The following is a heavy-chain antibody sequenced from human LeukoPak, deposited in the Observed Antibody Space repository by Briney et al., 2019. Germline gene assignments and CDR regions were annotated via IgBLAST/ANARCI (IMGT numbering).Heavy chain of an antibody. CDR3: ARVGSIAAAGPDSDY. CDR1: GGTFSSYA. Sequence: SVRVSCKASGGTFSSYAISWVRQAPGQGLEWMGGIIPIFGTANYAQKFQGRVTITADESTSTAYMELSSLRSEDTAVYYCARVGSIAAAGPDSDYWGQGTLVTVSS. J-gene: IGHJ4*02. CDR2: IIPIFGTA. D-gene: IGHD6-13*01. V-gene: IGHV1-69*13.